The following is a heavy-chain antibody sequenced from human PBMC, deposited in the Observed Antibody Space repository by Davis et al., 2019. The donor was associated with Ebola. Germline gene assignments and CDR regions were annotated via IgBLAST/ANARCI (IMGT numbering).Heavy chain of an antibody. CDR3: ARRNLTIFGVVIIAYDAFDI. CDR2: ISGSGGST. V-gene: IGHV3-23*01. J-gene: IGHJ3*02. CDR1: GFTFSSYA. Sequence: GESLKISCAASGFTFSSYAMSWVRQAPGKGLEWVSGISGSGGSTYYADSVKGQFTISRDNSKNTLYLQMNSLRAEDTAVYYCARRNLTIFGVVIIAYDAFDIWGQGTMVTVSS. D-gene: IGHD3-3*01.